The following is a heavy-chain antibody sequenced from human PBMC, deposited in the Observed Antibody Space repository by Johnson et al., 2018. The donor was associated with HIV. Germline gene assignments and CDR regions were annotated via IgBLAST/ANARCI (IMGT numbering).Heavy chain of an antibody. Sequence: MMLVESGGGVVQPGGSLRLSCAASGFIFSSYGMHWVRQAPGRGLEWVANIKHDGSRIQYMDSVKGRFTISRDNTRHLLFLQMNTLRAEDTAVYYCARDVAYREDGDGWADAFDIWGQGTMVTVSA. CDR1: GFIFSSYG. CDR3: ARDVAYREDGDGWADAFDI. D-gene: IGHD2-21*01. CDR2: IKHDGSRI. J-gene: IGHJ3*02. V-gene: IGHV3-7*01.